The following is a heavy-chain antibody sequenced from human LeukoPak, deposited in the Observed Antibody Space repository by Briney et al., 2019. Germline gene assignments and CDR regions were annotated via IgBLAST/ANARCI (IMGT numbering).Heavy chain of an antibody. Sequence: GGSLRLSCVASGFTFSRYATSWVRQAPGEGLEWVSGLRGDGGTIYYADSVKGRFTISRDNAKNSLFLQMSSLRVEDTAVYYCVRDTYGPSDFWGQGTLVTVS. J-gene: IGHJ4*02. D-gene: IGHD2-8*01. CDR3: VRDTYGPSDF. CDR1: GFTFSRYA. V-gene: IGHV3-23*01. CDR2: LRGDGGTI.